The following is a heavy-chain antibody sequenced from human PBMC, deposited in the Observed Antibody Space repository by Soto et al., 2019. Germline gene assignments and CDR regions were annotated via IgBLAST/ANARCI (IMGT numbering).Heavy chain of an antibody. CDR3: VRIRGGGAYDL. CDR1: GFTFSDHW. CDR2: IKPDGSEK. J-gene: IGHJ3*01. D-gene: IGHD3-3*01. Sequence: VQLVESGGGLVQPGGSLRLSCVASGFTFSDHWMTWVRQAPGRRPDWVANIKPDGSEKYYTDSVTGRFAISRDNAKNSLSLLMNSLGPEDTAVFDGVRIRGGGAYDLWGQGTMVTVS. V-gene: IGHV3-7*05.